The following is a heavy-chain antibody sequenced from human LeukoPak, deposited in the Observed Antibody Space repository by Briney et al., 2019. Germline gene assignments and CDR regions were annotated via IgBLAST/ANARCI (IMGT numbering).Heavy chain of an antibody. Sequence: SEPLSLTCAVYGGSFSGYYWSWIRQPPGRGLEWIGEINDSGSTNYNPSLKSRVTISVDTSKNQFSLKLSSVTAADTAVYYCARGVGYCSSTSCYRAHWLLRWREASLVTVCS. J-gene: IGHJ4*02. V-gene: IGHV4-34*01. CDR2: INDSGST. D-gene: IGHD2-2*02. CDR1: GGSFSGYY. CDR3: ARGVGYCSSTSCYRAHWLLR.